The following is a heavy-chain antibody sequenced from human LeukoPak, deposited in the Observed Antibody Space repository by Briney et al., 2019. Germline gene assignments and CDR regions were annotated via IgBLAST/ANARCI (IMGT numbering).Heavy chain of an antibody. CDR1: GFTFSSYS. J-gene: IGHJ5*01. CDR2: ISSSSSYI. V-gene: IGHV3-21*04. CDR3: ARAYSSSWYDF. D-gene: IGHD6-13*01. Sequence: GGSLRLSCAASGFTFSSYSMNWVRQAPGKGLEWVSSISSSSSYIYYADSVKGRFTISRDNAKNSLYLQINSVRAEDTAVYYCARAYSSSWYDFWGQGTLVTVSS.